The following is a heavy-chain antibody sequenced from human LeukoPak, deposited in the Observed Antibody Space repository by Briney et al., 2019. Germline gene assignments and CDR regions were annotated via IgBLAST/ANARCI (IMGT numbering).Heavy chain of an antibody. CDR3: ARRAAYWYFDL. Sequence: SETLSLTCTVSGGSISSYYWSWIRQPPGKGLEWIGYIYYSGTTDYIPSLKSRVTISVDTSKNQFSLKVTSVTAADTAVYYCARRAAYWYFDLWGRGTLVTVSS. J-gene: IGHJ2*01. V-gene: IGHV4-59*01. D-gene: IGHD2-15*01. CDR2: IYYSGTT. CDR1: GGSISSYY.